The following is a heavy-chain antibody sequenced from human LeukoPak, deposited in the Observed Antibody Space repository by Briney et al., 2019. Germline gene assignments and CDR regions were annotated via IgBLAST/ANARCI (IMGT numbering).Heavy chain of an antibody. CDR3: ARGIAVAGYYFDY. Sequence: SETLSLTCTVSGGSISSGSSYWSWIRQPPGKGLEWIGYIYYSGSTNYNPSLKSRVTISVDTSKNQFYLKLSSVTAADTAVYYCARGIAVAGYYFDYWGQGTLVTVSS. D-gene: IGHD6-19*01. CDR1: GGSISSGSSY. J-gene: IGHJ4*02. CDR2: IYYSGST. V-gene: IGHV4-61*01.